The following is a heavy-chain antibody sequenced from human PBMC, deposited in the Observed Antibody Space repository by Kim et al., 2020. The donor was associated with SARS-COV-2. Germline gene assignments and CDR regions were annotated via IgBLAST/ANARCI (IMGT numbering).Heavy chain of an antibody. CDR2: IYTGGGT. V-gene: IGHV3-53*01. CDR3: ASVSSGYISDYVAH. Sequence: GGSLRLSCAASGVIVSSTYMSWVRQAPGKGLEWISVIYTGGGTYYADSVKDRFTISRDNSKNTLYLQMNSLRADDTAVYYCASVSSGYISDYVAHWGQGILVTVSS. D-gene: IGHD2-2*02. J-gene: IGHJ4*02. CDR1: GVIVSSTY.